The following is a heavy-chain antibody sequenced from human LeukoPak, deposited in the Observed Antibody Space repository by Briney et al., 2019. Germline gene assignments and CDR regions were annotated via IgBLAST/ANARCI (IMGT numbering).Heavy chain of an antibody. CDR3: AKARGLIGGAFDI. CDR1: GFTFSSYA. J-gene: IGHJ3*02. Sequence: PGGSLRLSCAASGFTFSSYAMHWVRQAPGKGLEWVAVISYDGSNKYYADSVKGRFTISRDNSKNSLYLQMNSLRTEDTALYYCAKARGLIGGAFDIWGQGTMVTVSS. CDR2: ISYDGSNK. D-gene: IGHD3-22*01. V-gene: IGHV3-30*04.